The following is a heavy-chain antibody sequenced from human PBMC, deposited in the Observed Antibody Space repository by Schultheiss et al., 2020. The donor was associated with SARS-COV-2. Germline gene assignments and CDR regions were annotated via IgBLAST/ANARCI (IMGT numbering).Heavy chain of an antibody. Sequence: GGSLRLSCAASGFTFSSYSMNWVRQAPGKGLVWVSRINSDGSSTSYADSVKGRFTISRDNSKNTLYLQMNSLRAEDTAVYYCARGSGIWNNWFDPWGQGTLVTVSS. CDR1: GFTFSSYS. J-gene: IGHJ5*02. D-gene: IGHD3-3*01. CDR2: INSDGSST. V-gene: IGHV3-74*01. CDR3: ARGSGIWNNWFDP.